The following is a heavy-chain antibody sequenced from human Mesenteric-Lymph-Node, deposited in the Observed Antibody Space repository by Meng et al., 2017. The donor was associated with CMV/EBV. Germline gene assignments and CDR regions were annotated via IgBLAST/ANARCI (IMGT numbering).Heavy chain of an antibody. CDR1: GFTFSSYA. CDR3: ARDYGDYVPYFDY. J-gene: IGHJ4*02. CDR2: ISYDGSNK. V-gene: IGHV3-30-3*01. Sequence: GESLKISCAASGFTFSSYAMHWVRQAPGKGLEWVAVISYDGSNKYYADSVKGRFTISRDNSKNTLYLQMNSLRAEDTAVNYCARDYGDYVPYFDYWGQGTLVTVSS. D-gene: IGHD4-17*01.